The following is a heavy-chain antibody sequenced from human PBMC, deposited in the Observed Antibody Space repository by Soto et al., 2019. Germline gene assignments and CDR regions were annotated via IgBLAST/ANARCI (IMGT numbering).Heavy chain of an antibody. V-gene: IGHV4-4*02. Sequence: SETLSLTCAFSVGSISSTNWWNWVRQPPGKGLEWIGDIYHRGSTNYNPSLKSRVTISVDKSKNQFSLRLSLVTAADTAVYYCARGIAAPTDGTLEYWGLGILVIVSS. CDR1: VGSISSTNW. D-gene: IGHD6-13*01. J-gene: IGHJ4*02. CDR2: IYHRGST. CDR3: ARGIAAPTDGTLEY.